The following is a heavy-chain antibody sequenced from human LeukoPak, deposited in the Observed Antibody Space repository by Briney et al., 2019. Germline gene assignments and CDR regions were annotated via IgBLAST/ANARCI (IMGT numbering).Heavy chain of an antibody. D-gene: IGHD2-2*02. Sequence: PGGSLRLSCAASGFTFSSYAMSWVRQAPGKGLEWVSAISGSGGSTYYADSVKGRFTISRDNSKNTLYLQMNSLRAEDTAVYYCAKVDVVVVPAAIKAGWFDPWGQGTLVTVSS. V-gene: IGHV3-23*01. J-gene: IGHJ5*02. CDR2: ISGSGGST. CDR1: GFTFSSYA. CDR3: AKVDVVVVPAAIKAGWFDP.